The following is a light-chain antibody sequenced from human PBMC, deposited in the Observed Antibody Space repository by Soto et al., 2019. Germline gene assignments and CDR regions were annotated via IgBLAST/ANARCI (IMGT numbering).Light chain of an antibody. V-gene: IGKV3-15*01. J-gene: IGKJ4*01. CDR1: QSVSSN. CDR3: QHYNNWPLT. CDR2: ATS. Sequence: EIVMTQSPATLSVSPGERASLSCRARQSVSSNLAWYQQKPGQTPRLLLYATSTRATGIPARFSGSGSGTEFTLTISSLQSEDFAFYYCQHYNNWPLTFGGGTKVDIK.